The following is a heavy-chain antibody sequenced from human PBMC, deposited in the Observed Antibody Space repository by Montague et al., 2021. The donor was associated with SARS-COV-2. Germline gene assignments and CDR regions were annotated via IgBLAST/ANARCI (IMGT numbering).Heavy chain of an antibody. Sequence: SETLSLTCTVSGGSISSIYWGWVRQPPGKGLEWIGYIYHLGSTNYNRTLRSRVTISVDTSTNQISLKLSSVTAANTAVCYCARLRDTSGRAWFDPWGQGTLVTVSS. CDR1: GGSISSIY. CDR3: ARLRDTSGRAWFDP. V-gene: IGHV4-59*08. D-gene: IGHD3-22*01. CDR2: IYHLGST. J-gene: IGHJ5*02.